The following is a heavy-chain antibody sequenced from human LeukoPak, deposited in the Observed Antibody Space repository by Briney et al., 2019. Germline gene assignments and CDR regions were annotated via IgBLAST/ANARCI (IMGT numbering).Heavy chain of an antibody. Sequence: RTGGSLRLSCAASGFTFSSYGMSWVRQAPGKGLEWVSAISGSGGSTYYADSVKGRFTISRDNSRNTMYLQVNSLRAEDTAVYYCAKRIQSALAMGYWGQGTLVTVSS. J-gene: IGHJ4*02. CDR3: AKRIQSALAMGY. CDR1: GFTFSSYG. D-gene: IGHD5-18*01. V-gene: IGHV3-23*01. CDR2: ISGSGGST.